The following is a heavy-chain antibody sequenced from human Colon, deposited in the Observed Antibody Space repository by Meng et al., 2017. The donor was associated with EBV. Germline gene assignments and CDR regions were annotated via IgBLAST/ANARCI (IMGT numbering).Heavy chain of an antibody. Sequence: QDCGPRLGLRCERLSLTWAAPGGAPSSGNAWSWVRQPPGKGLEWIGEIYHSGSTNYNPSPKSRVTISVDESKNQFSLRLSSVTAADTAVYYCARVGAYCGGDCYHPRWGQGTLVTVSS. CDR2: IYHSGST. CDR3: ARVGAYCGGDCYHPR. CDR1: GGAPSSGNA. D-gene: IGHD2-21*02. V-gene: IGHV4-4*02. J-gene: IGHJ4*02.